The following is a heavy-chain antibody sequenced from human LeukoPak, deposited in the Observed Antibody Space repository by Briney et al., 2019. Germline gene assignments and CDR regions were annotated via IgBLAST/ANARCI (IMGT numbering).Heavy chain of an antibody. Sequence: PSETLSLTCAVYGGSFSGYYWNWIRQPPGKGLEWMGEINHSGSTNYSPSLKSRVTISVDTSKNRCSLKLSAVTAADTAVYYCAMMRDSSGYRPSDYWGQGTLVTVSS. J-gene: IGHJ4*02. CDR2: INHSGST. V-gene: IGHV4-34*01. CDR1: GGSFSGYY. D-gene: IGHD3-22*01. CDR3: AMMRDSSGYRPSDY.